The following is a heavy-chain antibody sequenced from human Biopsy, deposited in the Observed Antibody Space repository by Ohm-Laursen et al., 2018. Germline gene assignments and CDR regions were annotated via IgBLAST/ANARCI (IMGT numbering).Heavy chain of an antibody. CDR1: GAAFLGYY. J-gene: IGHJ4*02. V-gene: IGHV1-2*02. CDR3: ASDLLEWSLPS. Sequence: ASVKVSCKASGAAFLGYYLQWVRQAPGQGLVWMGSIYPNSGDTDFAQKFQGRVSMTRDTSVSTAYLELSSLRSDDTAIYYCASDLLEWSLPSWGQGTLVTVSS. D-gene: IGHD3-3*01. CDR2: IYPNSGDT.